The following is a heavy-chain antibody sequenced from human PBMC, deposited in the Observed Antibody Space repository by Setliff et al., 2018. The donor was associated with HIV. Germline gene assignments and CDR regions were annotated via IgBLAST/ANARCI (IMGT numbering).Heavy chain of an antibody. D-gene: IGHD2-8*01. Sequence: GVLRLSCTISGFNFGDYGVSWVRQAPGKGLEWLGLIRSKAYGGATEYAASVKGRFTISRDDSKGIAYLQINSLKTEDTAMYYCTRVTPDIVLMVQASDYWGQGTLVTVSS. CDR1: GFNFGDYG. CDR2: IRSKAYGGAT. CDR3: TRVTPDIVLMVQASDY. V-gene: IGHV3-49*04. J-gene: IGHJ4*02.